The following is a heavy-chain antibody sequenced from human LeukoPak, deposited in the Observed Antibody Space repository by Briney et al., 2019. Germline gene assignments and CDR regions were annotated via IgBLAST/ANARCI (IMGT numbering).Heavy chain of an antibody. J-gene: IGHJ6*02. V-gene: IGHV3-9*01. D-gene: IGHD6-13*01. CDR3: AKIAAAGSDYYYGMDV. CDR1: GFTIDDYA. CDR2: ISWNSGSI. Sequence: GGSLRLSCAASGFTIDDYAMHWVRQAPGKGLEWVSGISWNSGSIGYADSVKGRFTISRDNAKNSLYLQMNSLRAEDTALYYCAKIAAAGSDYYYGMDVWGQGTTVTVSS.